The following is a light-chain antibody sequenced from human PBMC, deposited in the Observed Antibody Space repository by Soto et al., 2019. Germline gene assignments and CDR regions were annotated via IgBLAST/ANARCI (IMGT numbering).Light chain of an antibody. Sequence: DIVMTQSPDSLAVSLGERATINCKSSQSVLYSSNNKNYLAWYQQKPGQPPKLLISWASTRESGVPDRFSGSGTETDFTLSISSLQADDVAVYYCQQYYTASRTFGLGTKVEIK. V-gene: IGKV4-1*01. CDR3: QQYYTASRT. CDR1: QSVLYSSNNKNY. J-gene: IGKJ1*01. CDR2: WAS.